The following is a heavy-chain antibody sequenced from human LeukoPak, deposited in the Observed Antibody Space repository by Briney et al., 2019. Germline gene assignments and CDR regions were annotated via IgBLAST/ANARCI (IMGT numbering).Heavy chain of an antibody. J-gene: IGHJ4*02. Sequence: GGSLRLSCAASGFTFDDYAMHWVRQAPGKGLEWVAVISYENNKYYADSVKGRFTISRDNSKNTLYLQMNSLRAEDTAVYYCARGLLETPTPYFDYWGQGSLVTVSS. D-gene: IGHD4-23*01. CDR2: ISYENNK. V-gene: IGHV3-30-3*01. CDR1: GFTFDDYA. CDR3: ARGLLETPTPYFDY.